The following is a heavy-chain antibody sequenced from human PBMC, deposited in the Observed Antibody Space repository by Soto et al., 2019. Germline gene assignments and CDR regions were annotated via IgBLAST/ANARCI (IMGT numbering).Heavy chain of an antibody. CDR3: ATTGPY. CDR2: IWFDGSNK. CDR1: GFTFSSYG. V-gene: IGHV3-33*01. J-gene: IGHJ4*02. Sequence: QVQLVEFGGGVVQPGRSLRLSRAASGFTFSSYGMHWVRQAPGKGLELVAVIWFDGSNKLYADSVKGRFTISRDNSKNTVSLQMNSLRDEDSAAYYCATTGPYWGQGTLVTVSS.